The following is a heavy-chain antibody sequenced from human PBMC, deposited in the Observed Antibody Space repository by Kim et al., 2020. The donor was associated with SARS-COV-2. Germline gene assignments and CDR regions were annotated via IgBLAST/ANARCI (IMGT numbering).Heavy chain of an antibody. CDR2: INHSGST. CDR1: GGSFSGYY. V-gene: IGHV4-34*01. J-gene: IGHJ6*02. D-gene: IGHD4-17*01. CDR3: ARGLTVTTRYYYGMDV. Sequence: SETLSLTCAVYGGSFSGYYWSWIRQPPGKGLEWIGEINHSGSTNYNPSLKSRVTISVDTSKNQFSLKLSSVTAADTAVYYCARGLTVTTRYYYGMDVWGQGTTVTVSS.